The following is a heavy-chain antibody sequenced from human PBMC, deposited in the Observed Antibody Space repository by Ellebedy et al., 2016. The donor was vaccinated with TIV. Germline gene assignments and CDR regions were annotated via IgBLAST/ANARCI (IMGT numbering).Heavy chain of an antibody. V-gene: IGHV1-18*01. CDR2: ISAYNGNT. CDR3: ARGEYSDYTWSLHH. CDR1: GYTFTSYS. J-gene: IGHJ1*01. D-gene: IGHD4-11*01. Sequence: AASVKVSCKASGYTFTSYSITWVRQAPGQGLDWVAWISAYNGNTDFPQRLRGRVTVTTDTSTSTAYMELRSLRSDDTAVYYCARGEYSDYTWSLHHWGQGTLVTVSS.